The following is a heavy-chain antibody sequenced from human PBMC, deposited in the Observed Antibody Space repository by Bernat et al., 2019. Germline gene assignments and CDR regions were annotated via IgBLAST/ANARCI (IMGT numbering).Heavy chain of an antibody. V-gene: IGHV3-48*03. D-gene: IGHD3-16*01. CDR2: ISSSGSAI. Sequence: EVQLVESGGGLVQPGGSLRLSCAASGFTFSSYELNWVRQAPGKGLEWISYISSSGSAIYYADSVKGRFTISRDNAKNSLYLQMNNLRAEDTAVYYCAKEGRPGGVDYWGQGTLVTVSS. J-gene: IGHJ4*02. CDR1: GFTFSSYE. CDR3: AKEGRPGGVDY.